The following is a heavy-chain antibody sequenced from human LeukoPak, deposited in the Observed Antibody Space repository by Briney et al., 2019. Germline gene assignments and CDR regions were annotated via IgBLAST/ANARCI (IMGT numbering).Heavy chain of an antibody. CDR2: ISYDGSNK. D-gene: IGHD6-19*01. V-gene: IGHV3-30*18. Sequence: GGSLRLSCAASGFTFSSYGMHWVRQAPCKGLEWVAVISYDGSNKYYADSVKGRFTISRDNSKNTLYLRMNSLRAEDTAVYYCAKERGGGQWLEYYYYGMDVWGQGTTVTVSS. J-gene: IGHJ6*02. CDR1: GFTFSSYG. CDR3: AKERGGGQWLEYYYYGMDV.